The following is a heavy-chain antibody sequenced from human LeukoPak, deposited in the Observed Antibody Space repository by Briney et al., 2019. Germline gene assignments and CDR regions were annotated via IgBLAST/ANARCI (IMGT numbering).Heavy chain of an antibody. J-gene: IGHJ6*03. CDR1: GYTFTVYY. Sequence: ASVKVSCKASGYTFTVYYIHWLRQAPGQGLEWMGWINPNSGGTNYAQKFQGRVTMTRDTSISTAYMELSRLRSDDTAVYYCARGSSGSYSYYYYYMDVWGKGTTVTVSS. CDR2: INPNSGGT. CDR3: ARGSSGSYSYYYYYMDV. D-gene: IGHD1-26*01. V-gene: IGHV1-2*02.